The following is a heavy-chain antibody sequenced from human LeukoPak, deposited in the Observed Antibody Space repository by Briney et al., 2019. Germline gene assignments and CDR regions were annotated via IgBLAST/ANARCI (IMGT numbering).Heavy chain of an antibody. Sequence: GGSLRLSCAASGFTLSSHAMSWVRQAPAQGLEWVSVSSGSGGSTQYADSVMGRFTISRDNSKNTLFLQMNSLRAEGTAIYYCAKGYCSGGSCSRVGWFDPWGQGTLVTVSS. CDR2: SSGSGGST. D-gene: IGHD2-15*01. CDR3: AKGYCSGGSCSRVGWFDP. J-gene: IGHJ5*02. V-gene: IGHV3-23*01. CDR1: GFTLSSHA.